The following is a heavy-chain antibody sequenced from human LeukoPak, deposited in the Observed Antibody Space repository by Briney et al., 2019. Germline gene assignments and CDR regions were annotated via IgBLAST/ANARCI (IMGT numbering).Heavy chain of an antibody. V-gene: IGHV3-48*01. D-gene: IGHD6-19*01. CDR1: GFTFSSYS. Sequence: GGSLRLSCAASGFTFSSYSMNWVRQAPGKGLEWVSYISSSSSTIYYADSVKGRFTISRDNAKNSLYLQMNSLRAEDTAVYYCARDKASSGWYGWGAFDIWGQGTMVTVSS. CDR2: ISSSSSTI. J-gene: IGHJ3*02. CDR3: ARDKASSGWYGWGAFDI.